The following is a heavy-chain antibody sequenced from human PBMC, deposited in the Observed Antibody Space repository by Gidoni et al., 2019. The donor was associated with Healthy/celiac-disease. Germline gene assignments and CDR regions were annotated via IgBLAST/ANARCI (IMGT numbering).Heavy chain of an antibody. J-gene: IGHJ4*02. V-gene: IGHV3-23*01. D-gene: IGHD2-2*03. CDR1: GFTFSSYA. Sequence: EVPLLESGGGLVQPGGSLRLSCAASGFTFSSYAMIWVRQAPGKGLEWVSAISGSGGSTYYADSVKGRFTISRDNSKNTLYLQMNSLRAEDTAVYYCAKDFGVGLDIVENNQVVFDYWGQGTLVTVSS. CDR3: AKDFGVGLDIVENNQVVFDY. CDR2: ISGSGGST.